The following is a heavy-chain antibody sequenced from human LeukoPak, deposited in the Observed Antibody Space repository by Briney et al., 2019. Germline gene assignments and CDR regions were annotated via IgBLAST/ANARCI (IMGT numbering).Heavy chain of an antibody. CDR3: AREYPADYGGLTNPDFDY. CDR1: GYTFTSYY. CDR2: INPSGGST. Sequence: ASVKVSCKASGYTFTSYYMHWVRQAPGQGLEWMGIINPSGGSTSHAQKFQGRVTMTRDMSTSTVYMELSSLRSEDTAVYYCAREYPADYGGLTNPDFDYWGQGTLVTVSS. D-gene: IGHD4-23*01. J-gene: IGHJ4*02. V-gene: IGHV1-46*01.